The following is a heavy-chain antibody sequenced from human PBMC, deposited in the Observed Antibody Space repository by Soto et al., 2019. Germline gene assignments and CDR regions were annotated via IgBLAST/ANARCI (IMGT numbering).Heavy chain of an antibody. J-gene: IGHJ3*02. Sequence: ASVKVSCKVSGYTLTELSMHWVRQAPGKGLEWMGGFDPEDGEAIYAQKFQGRVTMTEDTSTDTAYMELSSLRSEDTAVYYCATDMLWYYYDSSGYSHDAFDIWGQGTMVTVSS. CDR2: FDPEDGEA. D-gene: IGHD3-22*01. CDR1: GYTLTELS. CDR3: ATDMLWYYYDSSGYSHDAFDI. V-gene: IGHV1-24*01.